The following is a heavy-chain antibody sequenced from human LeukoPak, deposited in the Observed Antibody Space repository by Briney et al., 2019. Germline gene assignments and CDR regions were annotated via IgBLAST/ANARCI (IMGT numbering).Heavy chain of an antibody. J-gene: IGHJ3*02. D-gene: IGHD3-22*01. CDR3: AREFSDSSGFGGAFDI. V-gene: IGHV1-18*01. CDR2: ISAYNGNT. Sequence: ASVKVSCKASGYTSTSYGISWVRQAPGQGLEWMGWISAYNGNTNYAQKLQGRVTMTTDTSTSTAYMELRSLRSDDTAVYYCAREFSDSSGFGGAFDIWGQGTMVTVSS. CDR1: GYTSTSYG.